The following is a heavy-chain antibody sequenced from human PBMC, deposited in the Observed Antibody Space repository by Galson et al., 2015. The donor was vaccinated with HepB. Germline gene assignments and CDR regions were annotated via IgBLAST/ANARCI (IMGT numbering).Heavy chain of an antibody. CDR1: GFTFSSYA. Sequence: SLRLSCAASGFTFSSYAMSWVRQAPGKGLEWVSAISGSGGSTYYADSVKGRFTISRENSKNTLYLQMNSLRAEDTAVYYCAKDFSVRGVIITGPIDYWGQGTLVTVSS. CDR2: ISGSGGST. V-gene: IGHV3-23*01. D-gene: IGHD3-10*01. CDR3: AKDFSVRGVIITGPIDY. J-gene: IGHJ4*02.